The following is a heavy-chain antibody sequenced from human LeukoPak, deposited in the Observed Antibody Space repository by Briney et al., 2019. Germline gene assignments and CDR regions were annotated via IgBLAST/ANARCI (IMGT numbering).Heavy chain of an antibody. CDR2: ISWNSGSI. Sequence: GGSLRLSCAASGFTFDDYAMHWVRQAPGKGLEWVSGISWNSGSIGYADSVKGRFTISRDNAKNSLYLQMNSLRAEDTALYYCAKTARAGPYYYYGMDVWGQGTTVTVSS. J-gene: IGHJ6*02. CDR3: AKTARAGPYYYYGMDV. V-gene: IGHV3-9*01. D-gene: IGHD6-13*01. CDR1: GFTFDDYA.